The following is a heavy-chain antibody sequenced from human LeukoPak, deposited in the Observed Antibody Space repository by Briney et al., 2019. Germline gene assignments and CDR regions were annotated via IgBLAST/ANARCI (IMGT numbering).Heavy chain of an antibody. CDR1: GGTFSSYA. CDR2: IIPILGIA. D-gene: IGHD3-22*01. CDR3: ARDLYYYDSSGYRDY. J-gene: IGHJ4*02. Sequence: ASVKVSCKASGGTFSSYAISWVRQAPGQGLEWMGRIIPILGIANYAQKFQGRVTITADKSTSTAYMELSSLRSGDTAVYYCARDLYYYDSSGYRDYWGQGTLVTVSS. V-gene: IGHV1-69*04.